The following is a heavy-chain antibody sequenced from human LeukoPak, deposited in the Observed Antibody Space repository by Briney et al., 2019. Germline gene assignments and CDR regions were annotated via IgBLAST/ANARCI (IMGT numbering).Heavy chain of an antibody. Sequence: PSETLTLTCTVSGYSFSSDYYRCCIRPPPGERLGWSGIVGHSGSIYYEPSLKSRVTMSVDKSKNQLSLKLNSVSAADTAMYYCARYICSLPSFDYWGQGTLVTVSS. D-gene: IGHD3-9*01. CDR1: GYSFSSDYY. V-gene: IGHV4-38-2*02. CDR3: ARYICSLPSFDY. J-gene: IGHJ4*02. CDR2: VGHSGSI.